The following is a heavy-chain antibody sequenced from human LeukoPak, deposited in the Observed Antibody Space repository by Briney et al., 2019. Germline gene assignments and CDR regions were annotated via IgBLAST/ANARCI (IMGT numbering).Heavy chain of an antibody. CDR1: GGSISSYY. CDR3: ARELEMATPDY. V-gene: IGHV4-59*01. J-gene: IGHJ4*02. CDR2: IYYSGST. D-gene: IGHD5-24*01. Sequence: SETLSLTCTVSGGSISSYYWSWIRQPPGKGLEWIGYIYYSGSTNYNPSLKSRVTVSVDTSKNQFSLKLSSVTAADTAVYYCARELEMATPDYWGQGTLVTVSS.